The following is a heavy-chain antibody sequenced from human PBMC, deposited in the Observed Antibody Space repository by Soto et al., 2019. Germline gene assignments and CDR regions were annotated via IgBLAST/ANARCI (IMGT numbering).Heavy chain of an antibody. J-gene: IGHJ4*02. CDR3: ARGLPGTGTYFPFDS. D-gene: IGHD3-10*01. Sequence: PSETLSLTCTVSGGSIRGYHLSWIRQAPGKGLEWIGYIYYSGSTKYNPSLKSRVTISVDTSKNQFSLKLNSVTAADTAVYYCARGLPGTGTYFPFDSWGPGTPVTVSS. CDR1: GGSIRGYH. CDR2: IYYSGST. V-gene: IGHV4-59*01.